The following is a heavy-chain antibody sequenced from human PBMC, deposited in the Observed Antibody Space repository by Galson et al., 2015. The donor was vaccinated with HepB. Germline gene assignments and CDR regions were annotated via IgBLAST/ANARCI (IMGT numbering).Heavy chain of an antibody. V-gene: IGHV3-33*01. J-gene: IGHJ3*02. CDR3: ARVPSYGDSLYGAFDI. CDR2: IWYDGSNK. D-gene: IGHD4-17*01. Sequence: SLRLSCAASGFTFSSYGTHWVRQAPGKGLEWVAVIWYDGSNKYYADSVKGRFTISRDNSKNTLYLQMNSLRAEDTAVYYCARVPSYGDSLYGAFDIWGQGTMVTVSS. CDR1: GFTFSSYG.